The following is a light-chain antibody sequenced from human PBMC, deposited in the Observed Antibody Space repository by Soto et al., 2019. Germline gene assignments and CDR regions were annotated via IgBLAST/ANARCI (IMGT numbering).Light chain of an antibody. CDR3: QQLDSFPRT. V-gene: IGKV1-9*01. Sequence: IQLNISPSFLFTYVEDRVTITCRASQDIRNYLAWYQQKPGKAPKVLIYAASTLLSGVPSRFSGSGSGTEFSLTISSLQPEDFATYYCQQLDSFPRTSGHGSKVDI. J-gene: IGKJ1*01. CDR2: AAS. CDR1: QDIRNY.